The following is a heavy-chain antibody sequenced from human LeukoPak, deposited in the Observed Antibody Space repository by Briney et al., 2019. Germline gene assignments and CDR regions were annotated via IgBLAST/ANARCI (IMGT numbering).Heavy chain of an antibody. CDR3: ARSRLWSPRDAFDI. CDR1: GYTFTNYY. J-gene: IGHJ3*02. V-gene: IGHV1-46*01. D-gene: IGHD3-16*01. Sequence: GASVKVSCKASGYTFTNYYVHWVRQAPGQGLEWMGMINPSGGSTTYAQEFQGRVTMTRDMSTSTVYMELSSLRSEDTAVYYCARSRLWSPRDAFDIWGQGTMVTVSS. CDR2: INPSGGST.